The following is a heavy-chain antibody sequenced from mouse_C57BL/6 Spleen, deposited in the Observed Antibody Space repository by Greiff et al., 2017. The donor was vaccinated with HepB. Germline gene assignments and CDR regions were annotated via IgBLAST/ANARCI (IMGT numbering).Heavy chain of an antibody. J-gene: IGHJ4*01. D-gene: IGHD4-1*01. CDR3: ARYRTGTGAMDY. Sequence: QVQLQQPGAELVRPGTSVKLSCKASGYTFTSYWMHWVKQRPGQGLEWIGVIDPSDSYTNYNQKFKGKATLTVDTSSSTAYMQLSSLTSEDSAVYYCARYRTGTGAMDYWGQGTSVTVSS. CDR1: GYTFTSYW. V-gene: IGHV1-59*01. CDR2: IDPSDSYT.